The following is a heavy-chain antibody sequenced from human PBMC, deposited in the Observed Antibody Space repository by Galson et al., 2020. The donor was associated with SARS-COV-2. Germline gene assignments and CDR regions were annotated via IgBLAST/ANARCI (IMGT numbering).Heavy chain of an antibody. CDR3: ARVWVGTTTTLPFDY. J-gene: IGHJ4*02. V-gene: IGHV3-74*03. CDR2: IKTDGSEK. CDR1: GFTFSNYW. D-gene: IGHD1-26*01. Sequence: GESLKISCAASGFTFSNYWMHWVRQAPGKGLAWVSRIKTDGSEKTYADSVKGRFTISRDNTKNTLYLQMNSLRVEDTAVYYCARVWVGTTTTLPFDYWGQGTLVTVSS.